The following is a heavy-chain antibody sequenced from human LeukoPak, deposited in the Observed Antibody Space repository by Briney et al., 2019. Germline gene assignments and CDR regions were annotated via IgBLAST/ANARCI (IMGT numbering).Heavy chain of an antibody. J-gene: IGHJ5*02. CDR1: GYTFTSYY. D-gene: IGHD2-2*01. CDR2: INPSGGST. CDR3: ARGYCSSTSCLDWFDP. Sequence: ASVKVSCKASGYTFTSYYMHWVRQAPGQGLEWMGIINPSGGSTSYAQKFQGRVTMTRDTSTSTVYMELSSLRSDDTAVYYCARGYCSSTSCLDWFDPWGQGTLVTVSS. V-gene: IGHV1-46*01.